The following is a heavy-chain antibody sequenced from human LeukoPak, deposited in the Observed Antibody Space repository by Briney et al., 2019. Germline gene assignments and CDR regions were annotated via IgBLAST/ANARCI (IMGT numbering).Heavy chain of an antibody. D-gene: IGHD3-22*01. CDR1: GYTFTGYY. J-gene: IGHJ4*02. CDR2: INPNGGGT. Sequence: ASVKVSCKASGYTFTGYYMHWVRQAPGQGLEWMGRINPNGGGTNYAQKFQGRVTMTRDTSISTAYMELSRLRSDDTAVYYCARVWYYYDSSGYPPAHYFDYWGQGTLVTVSS. CDR3: ARVWYYYDSSGYPPAHYFDY. V-gene: IGHV1-2*06.